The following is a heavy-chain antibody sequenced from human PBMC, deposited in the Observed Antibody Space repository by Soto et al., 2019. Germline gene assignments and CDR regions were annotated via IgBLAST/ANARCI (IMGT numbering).Heavy chain of an antibody. CDR1: GGTFSSYA. Sequence: QVQLVQSGAEVKKPGSSVKVSCKASGGTFSSYAISWVRQAPGQGLEWMGGIIPIFGTANYAQKFQGRVTITADESTSTAYMELSSLRSEVTAVYYCARSVVVAATEGYNWFDPWGQGTLVTVSS. CDR3: ARSVVVAATEGYNWFDP. J-gene: IGHJ5*02. D-gene: IGHD2-15*01. CDR2: IIPIFGTA. V-gene: IGHV1-69*12.